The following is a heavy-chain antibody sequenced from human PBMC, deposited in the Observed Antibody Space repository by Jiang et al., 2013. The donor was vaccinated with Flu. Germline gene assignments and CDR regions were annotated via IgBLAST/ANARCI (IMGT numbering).Heavy chain of an antibody. J-gene: IGHJ5*02. V-gene: IGHV1-18*01. Sequence: SVKVSCKTSGDTFTTFGISWVRQAPGQGLEWMGWITAYDGDTNYARKFRDRVTMSTDTSTNTAYMEIRSLRSDDTAVYYCARDRGIAAPDCFDPWGQGTLVIVSS. D-gene: IGHD6-13*01. CDR3: ARDRGIAAPDCFDP. CDR1: GDTFTTFG. CDR2: ITAYDGDT.